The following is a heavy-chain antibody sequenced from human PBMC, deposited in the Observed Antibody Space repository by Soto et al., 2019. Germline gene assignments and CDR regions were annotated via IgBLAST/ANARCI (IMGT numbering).Heavy chain of an antibody. CDR2: IKQDGSEK. CDR3: ARDKFLDY. J-gene: IGHJ4*02. CDR1: GFTFSTYW. Sequence: GGSLRLSCAASGFTFSTYWMSWVRQAPGKGLEWVANIKQDGSEKYYVDSVKGRFSISRDDAKNSLYLEMNSLRVEDTAVYYCARDKFLDYWGQGTLVTVAS. V-gene: IGHV3-7*01.